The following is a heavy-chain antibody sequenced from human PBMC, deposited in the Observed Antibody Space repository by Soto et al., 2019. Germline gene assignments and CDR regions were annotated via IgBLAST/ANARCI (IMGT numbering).Heavy chain of an antibody. D-gene: IGHD2-15*01. Sequence: QVQLVQSGAEVKKPGASVKVSCKASGYTFTSYGISWVRQAPGQGLEWMGWISAYNGNTNYAQKLQGRVTMTTDTSTSTAYRELRSQRSDDTAGYYCARVVAATWDYGYGMDVWGQGATVTVSS. CDR1: GYTFTSYG. J-gene: IGHJ6*02. CDR3: ARVVAATWDYGYGMDV. CDR2: ISAYNGNT. V-gene: IGHV1-18*01.